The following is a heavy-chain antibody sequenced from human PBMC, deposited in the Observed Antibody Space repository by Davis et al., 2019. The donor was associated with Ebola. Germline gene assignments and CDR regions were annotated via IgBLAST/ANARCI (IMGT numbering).Heavy chain of an antibody. Sequence: SVKVSCKASGGTFSSYAISWVRQAPGQGLEWMGRIIPILGIANYAQKFQGRVTITADQSTSTAYMELSRLRSEDTAVYYCARVAVRGVTADYWGQGTLVTVSS. CDR2: IIPILGIA. CDR1: GGTFSSYA. CDR3: ARVAVRGVTADY. D-gene: IGHD3-10*01. V-gene: IGHV1-69*04. J-gene: IGHJ4*02.